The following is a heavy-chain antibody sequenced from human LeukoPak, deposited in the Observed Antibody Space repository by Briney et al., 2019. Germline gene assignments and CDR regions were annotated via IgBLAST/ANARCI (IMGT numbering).Heavy chain of an antibody. J-gene: IGHJ4*02. Sequence: VASVKVSCKASGYTFTSYYMHWVRQAPGQGLEWMGIINPSGGSTSYAQKFQGRVTMTRDTSTSTVYMELSSLRSEDTAVYYCAKTKQQLVRKEKFDYWGQGTLVTVSS. CDR2: INPSGGST. D-gene: IGHD6-13*01. CDR3: AKTKQQLVRKEKFDY. V-gene: IGHV1-46*01. CDR1: GYTFTSYY.